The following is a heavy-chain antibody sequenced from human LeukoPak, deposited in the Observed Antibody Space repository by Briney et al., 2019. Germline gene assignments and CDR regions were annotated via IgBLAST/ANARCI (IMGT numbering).Heavy chain of an antibody. CDR3: ARVWFGEYPFDP. Sequence: SQTLSLTCTVSGGSISSGDYYWSWIRQPPGKGLEWIGYIYYSGSTYYNPSLKSRVTISVDTSKNQFSLKLSSVTAADTAVHYCARVWFGEYPFDPWGQGTLVTVSS. D-gene: IGHD3-10*01. CDR1: GGSISSGDYY. CDR2: IYYSGST. V-gene: IGHV4-30-4*01. J-gene: IGHJ5*02.